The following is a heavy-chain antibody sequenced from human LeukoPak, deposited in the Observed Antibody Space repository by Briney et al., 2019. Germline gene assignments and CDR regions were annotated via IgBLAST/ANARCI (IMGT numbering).Heavy chain of an antibody. D-gene: IGHD2-15*01. V-gene: IGHV4-31*03. CDR1: GGSISSGGYY. CDR3: ARARHIVVNWFDP. J-gene: IGHJ5*02. CDR2: IYYSGST. Sequence: SETLSLTCTVSGGSISSGGYYWSWIRQHPGKGLEWIGYIYYSGSTYYNPSLKSRVTISVDTSKNQFSLKLSSVTAADTAVYHCARARHIVVNWFDPWGQGTLVTVSS.